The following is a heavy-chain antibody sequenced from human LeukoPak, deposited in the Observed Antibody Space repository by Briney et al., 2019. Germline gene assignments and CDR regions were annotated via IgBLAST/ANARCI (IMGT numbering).Heavy chain of an antibody. Sequence: GSAPTLVNPAQALTLTCTYLGCVRRTRGEGVGWIPQPPGKALEWLAVTYWNDDSGYSPSLRSRLTITKDTSKNQVVLTMTNMDPVDTATYYCAHRNAAGNYYFDYWGQGTLITVSS. D-gene: IGHD1-14*01. CDR3: AHRNAAGNYYFDY. V-gene: IGHV2-5*01. J-gene: IGHJ4*02. CDR2: TYWNDDS. CDR1: GCVRRTRGEG.